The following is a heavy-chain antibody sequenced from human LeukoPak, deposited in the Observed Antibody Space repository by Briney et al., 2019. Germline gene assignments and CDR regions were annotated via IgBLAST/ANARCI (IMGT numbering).Heavy chain of an antibody. D-gene: IGHD2-15*01. CDR1: GGSISSYY. CDR2: IYYSGST. Sequence: SETLSLTCTVSGGSISSYYWSWIRQPPGKGLEWIGYIYYSGSTNYNPSLKSRVTISVDTSKNQFSLKLSSVTAADTAAYYCARGGWRSYYYYHGMDVWGQGTTVTVSS. J-gene: IGHJ6*02. CDR3: ARGGWRSYYYYHGMDV. V-gene: IGHV4-59*01.